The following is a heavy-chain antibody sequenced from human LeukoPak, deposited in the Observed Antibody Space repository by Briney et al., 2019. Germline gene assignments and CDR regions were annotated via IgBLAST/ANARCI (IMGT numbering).Heavy chain of an antibody. CDR1: GFTFSDYY. CDR2: ISASTNVI. J-gene: IGHJ4*02. D-gene: IGHD1-26*01. Sequence: GGSLRLSCAASGFTFSDYYMTWIRQAPGRGLEWISYISASTNVIQYADSVKGRFTISRDNAKNSLYLQMNSLSNEDTAVYYCARERGFGWELYFDLWGQGTLVTVSS. V-gene: IGHV3-11*04. CDR3: ARERGFGWELYFDL.